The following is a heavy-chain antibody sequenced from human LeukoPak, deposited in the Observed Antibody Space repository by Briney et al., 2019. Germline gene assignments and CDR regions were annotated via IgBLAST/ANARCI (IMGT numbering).Heavy chain of an antibody. D-gene: IGHD3-10*01. CDR3: ARRFYYGSNWFDP. Sequence: PSETLSLTCTVSGGSISSGDYYWSWIRHPPGKGLEWIGYIYYSGSTYYNPSLKSRVTISVDTSKNQFSLKLSSVTAADTAVYYCARRFYYGSNWFDPWGQGTLVTVSS. CDR1: GGSISSGDYY. J-gene: IGHJ5*02. CDR2: IYYSGST. V-gene: IGHV4-30-4*01.